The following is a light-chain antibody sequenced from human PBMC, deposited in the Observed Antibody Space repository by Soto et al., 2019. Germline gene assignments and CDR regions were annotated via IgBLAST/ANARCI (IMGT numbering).Light chain of an antibody. Sequence: IQMTQSPSSVSASVGDRVTITCRTSQICAWIVWYQQKPGIAPKLLIPQTWVSSRFIGSGSGTDLTLTISSLQPEDVATYYCQQADTFPLTFGGGNKVEI. J-gene: IGKJ4*01. CDR3: QQADTFPLT. V-gene: IGKV1-12*01. CDR1: QICAW.